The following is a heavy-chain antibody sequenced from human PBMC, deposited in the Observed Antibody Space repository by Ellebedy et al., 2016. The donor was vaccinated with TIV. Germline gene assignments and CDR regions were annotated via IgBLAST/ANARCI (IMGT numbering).Heavy chain of an antibody. Sequence: TLSLTCAVSGGSISSGGYSWSWIRQPPGKALEWLALIYWTDVKHYSPSLKSRLTITTDTSKTQMVLIMTNMDPVDTATYYCAHRLFPGGTGAFDIWGQGTMVTVSS. V-gene: IGHV2-5*01. J-gene: IGHJ3*02. CDR2: IYWTDVK. D-gene: IGHD3-16*01. CDR3: AHRLFPGGTGAFDI. CDR1: GGSISSGGYS.